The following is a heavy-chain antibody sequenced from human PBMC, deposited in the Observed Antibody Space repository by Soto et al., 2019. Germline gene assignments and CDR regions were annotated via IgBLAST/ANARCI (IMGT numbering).Heavy chain of an antibody. D-gene: IGHD3-3*01. V-gene: IGHV4-34*01. CDR1: GGSFSGYF. CDR3: ARERITYYDFWSGPSHYGMDV. Sequence: SETLSLTCAVYGGSFSGYFWSWLRQPPGKAPDGLAEANDRGRRNYNPSFRGRLTLALDTSKNQFSLKLCSVTAADTAVYYCARERITYYDFWSGPSHYGMDVWGQGTTVTVSS. CDR2: ANDRGRR. J-gene: IGHJ6*02.